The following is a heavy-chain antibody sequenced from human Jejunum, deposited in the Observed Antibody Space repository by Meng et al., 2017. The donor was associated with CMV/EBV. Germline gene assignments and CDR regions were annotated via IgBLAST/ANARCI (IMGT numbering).Heavy chain of an antibody. Sequence: FTFSDYEMNWVRQAPGKGPEFISYISSDSNTVVYADSVKGRFSISRDNAKNSLHLQMNSLRDEDTAVYYCARARATTRGMNWFDPWGRGTLVTVSS. V-gene: IGHV3-48*03. D-gene: IGHD1/OR15-1a*01. CDR1: FTFSDYE. CDR3: ARARATTRGMNWFDP. CDR2: ISSDSNTV. J-gene: IGHJ5*02.